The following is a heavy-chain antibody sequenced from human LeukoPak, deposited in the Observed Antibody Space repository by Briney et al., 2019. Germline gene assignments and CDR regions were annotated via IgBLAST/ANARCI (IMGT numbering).Heavy chain of an antibody. Sequence: SETLSLTCAVYGGSFSGYYWSWIRQPPGKGLEWIGEINHSGSTNYNPSLKSRVTISVDTSKNQFSLKLSSVTAADTAVYYCARGLVDNWNGWDYFDYWGQGTLVTVSS. D-gene: IGHD1-1*01. CDR1: GGSFSGYY. CDR3: ARGLVDNWNGWDYFDY. V-gene: IGHV4-34*01. CDR2: INHSGST. J-gene: IGHJ4*02.